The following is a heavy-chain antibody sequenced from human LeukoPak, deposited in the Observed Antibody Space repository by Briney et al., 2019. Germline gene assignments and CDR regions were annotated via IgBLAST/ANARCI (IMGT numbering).Heavy chain of an antibody. CDR1: GITFRTYA. Sequence: GGSLRLSCAASGITFRTYAMHWVRQAPGKGLEHVSAISSNGGVTYYANSVKGRFTISRDNSKNTLYLQMGSLRAEDMAVYYCARVGGSLPDAFDIWGQGTMVTVSS. CDR2: ISSNGGVT. J-gene: IGHJ3*02. CDR3: ARVGGSLPDAFDI. D-gene: IGHD2-15*01. V-gene: IGHV3-64*01.